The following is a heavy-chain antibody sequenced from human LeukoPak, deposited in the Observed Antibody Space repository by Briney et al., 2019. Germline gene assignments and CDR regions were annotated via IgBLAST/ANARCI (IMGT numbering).Heavy chain of an antibody. Sequence: GGSLRLSCAASGFTFSDYYMSWIRQAPGKGLEWVSYITSSGSTIYYADSVKGRFTISRDNSKNTLYLQMNSLRAEDTAVYYCAKDQGSSGAGFDYWGQGTLVTVSS. CDR2: ITSSGSTI. V-gene: IGHV3-11*04. CDR1: GFTFSDYY. J-gene: IGHJ4*02. CDR3: AKDQGSSGAGFDY. D-gene: IGHD3-22*01.